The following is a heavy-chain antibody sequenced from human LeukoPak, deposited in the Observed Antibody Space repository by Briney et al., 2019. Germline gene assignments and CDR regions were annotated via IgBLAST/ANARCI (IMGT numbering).Heavy chain of an antibody. Sequence: GGSLRLSCAASGFTFSSYGMHWVRQAPGKGLEWVAVISYDGSNKYYADSVKGRFTISRDNSKNTLYLQMNSLRAEDTAVYYCARGRPHGNDYWGQGTLVTVSS. D-gene: IGHD4-23*01. V-gene: IGHV3-30*03. J-gene: IGHJ4*02. CDR3: ARGRPHGNDY. CDR2: ISYDGSNK. CDR1: GFTFSSYG.